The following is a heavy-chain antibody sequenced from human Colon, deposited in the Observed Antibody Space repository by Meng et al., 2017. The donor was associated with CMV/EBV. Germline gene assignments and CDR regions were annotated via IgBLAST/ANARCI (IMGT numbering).Heavy chain of an antibody. D-gene: IGHD2-2*02. J-gene: IGHJ6*02. CDR3: ARGGGLVVVPAAIGAYYYGMDV. CDR1: GFTFSSYS. V-gene: IGHV3-21*01. Sequence: GGSLRLSCAASGFTFSSYSMNWVRQAPGKGLEWVSSISSSSSYIYYADSVKGRFTISRDNAKNSLYLQMNSLRVEDTAVYYCARGGGLVVVPAAIGAYYYGMDVWGQGTTVTVSS. CDR2: ISSSSSYI.